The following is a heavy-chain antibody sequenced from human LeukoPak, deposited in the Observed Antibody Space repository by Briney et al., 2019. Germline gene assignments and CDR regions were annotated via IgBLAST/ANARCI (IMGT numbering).Heavy chain of an antibody. J-gene: IGHJ4*02. CDR2: ISYDGSNK. D-gene: IGHD6-19*01. CDR1: GFTFSSYG. Sequence: PGGSLRLSCAASGFTFSSYGMNWVRQAPGKGLEWVAVISYDGSNKYYADSVKGRFTISRDDSKNTLYLQMNSLRAEDTALYYCAKDRHSSRGPPQYYFDYWGQGTLVTVSS. V-gene: IGHV3-30*18. CDR3: AKDRHSSRGPPQYYFDY.